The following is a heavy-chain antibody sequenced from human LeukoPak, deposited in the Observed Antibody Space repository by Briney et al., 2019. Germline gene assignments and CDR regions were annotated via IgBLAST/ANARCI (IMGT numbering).Heavy chain of an antibody. J-gene: IGHJ6*02. Sequence: PSETLSLTCAVYGGSFSGYYWSWIRQPPGKGLEWIGEINHSGSTNYNPSLKSRVTISVDTSKNQFSLKLSSVTAADTAVYYCARASYSSGWTYYYYGMDVWGQGTTVTVSS. CDR1: GGSFSGYY. CDR3: ARASYSSGWTYYYYGMDV. D-gene: IGHD6-19*01. V-gene: IGHV4-34*01. CDR2: INHSGST.